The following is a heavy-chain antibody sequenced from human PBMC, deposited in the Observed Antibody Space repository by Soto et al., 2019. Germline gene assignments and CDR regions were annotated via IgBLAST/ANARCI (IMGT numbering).Heavy chain of an antibody. Sequence: ASVKVSCKASGGTFSSYAISWVRQAPGQGLEWMGGIIPIFGTANYAQKFQGRVTITADESTSTAYMELSSLRSEDTAVYYCARVGSGSYYTPLDYYYGMDVWGQGTTVTVSS. J-gene: IGHJ6*02. CDR1: GGTFSSYA. CDR2: IIPIFGTA. CDR3: ARVGSGSYYTPLDYYYGMDV. V-gene: IGHV1-69*13. D-gene: IGHD1-26*01.